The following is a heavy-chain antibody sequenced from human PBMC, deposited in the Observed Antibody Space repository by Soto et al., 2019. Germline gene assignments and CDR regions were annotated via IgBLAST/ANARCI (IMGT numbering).Heavy chain of an antibody. V-gene: IGHV4-30-4*01. Sequence: SSETLYLTCSVYGGSITNTDYYWNWIRQSPGKGLEWIGSIDYSWSTYYNPSPKSRVIISADTSKNLFSLKLRSVTAADTTLYCFAIDVPYYYGLDVLGQGTTVTFSS. CDR3: AIDVPYYYGLDV. CDR1: GGSITNTDYY. CDR2: IDYSWST. J-gene: IGHJ6*02.